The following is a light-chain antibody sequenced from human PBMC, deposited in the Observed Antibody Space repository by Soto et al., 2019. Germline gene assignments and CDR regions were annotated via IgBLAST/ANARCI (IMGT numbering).Light chain of an antibody. J-gene: IGKJ1*01. CDR2: AAS. CDR3: QQSYMTLWT. CDR1: QSISSY. V-gene: IGKV1-39*01. Sequence: DIQMTQSPSSLSASVGDRVTITCRASQSISSYLNWYQQKPGKAPKLLIYAASSLQSGVPSRFSSSGSGTDFTLTIISLQPEDFATYYCQQSYMTLWTFGQGTKVEIK.